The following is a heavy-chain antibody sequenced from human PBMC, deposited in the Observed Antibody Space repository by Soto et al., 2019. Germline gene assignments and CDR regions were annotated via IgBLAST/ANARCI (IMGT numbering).Heavy chain of an antibody. CDR1: GFSLSTSGVG. V-gene: IGHV2-5*01. CDR3: AHRRGYYYDSSGYYLPDC. D-gene: IGHD3-22*01. J-gene: IGHJ4*02. Sequence: SGPTLVNPTQTLTLTCTFSGFSLSTSGVGVGWIRQPPGKALEWLALIYWNDDKRYSPSLKSRLTITKDTSKNQVVLTMTNMDPVDTATYCCAHRRGYYYDSSGYYLPDCWGQGTLVTVSS. CDR2: IYWNDDK.